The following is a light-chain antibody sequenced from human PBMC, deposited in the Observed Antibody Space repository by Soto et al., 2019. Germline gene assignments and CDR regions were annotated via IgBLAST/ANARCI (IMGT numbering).Light chain of an antibody. CDR3: QQGYSNPRT. Sequence: DIQMTQSPSSLSASVGDRVTITCRASQSISNYLNWYQQKPGKAPKLLIYAASSLQSGVPSRFSGSGSGTEFTLTISSLQPEDFATYYCQQGYSNPRTFGQGTKVEIK. V-gene: IGKV1-39*01. CDR1: QSISNY. CDR2: AAS. J-gene: IGKJ1*01.